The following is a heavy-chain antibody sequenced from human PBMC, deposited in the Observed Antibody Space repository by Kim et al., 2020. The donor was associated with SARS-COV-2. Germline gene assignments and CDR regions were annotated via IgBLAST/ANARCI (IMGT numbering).Heavy chain of an antibody. J-gene: IGHJ4*02. CDR1: GGSISSGGYY. CDR2: IYYSGST. Sequence: TLSLTCTVSGGSISSGGYYWSWIRQHPGKGLEWIGYIYYSGSTYYNPSLKSRVTISVDTSKNQFSLKLSSVTAADTAVYYCARARSITRIVVVITYFDYGGQGTLVTISS. D-gene: IGHD3-22*01. V-gene: IGHV4-31*03. CDR3: ARARSITRIVVVITYFDY.